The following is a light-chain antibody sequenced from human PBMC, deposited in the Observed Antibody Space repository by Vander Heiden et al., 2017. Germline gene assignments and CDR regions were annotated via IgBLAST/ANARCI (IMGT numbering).Light chain of an antibody. CDR1: QSVSSSY. CDR2: HAS. V-gene: IGKV3-20*01. J-gene: IGKJ2*01. Sequence: EIVLTLSPGTLSLSPGETATLSCRASQSVSSSYLAWYQQKPGQAPRLLIYHASTRATGIPGRFSGSGSGTDFTLTISRLEPEDFAVYYCQQYGSSPQTFGQGTKLEIK. CDR3: QQYGSSPQT.